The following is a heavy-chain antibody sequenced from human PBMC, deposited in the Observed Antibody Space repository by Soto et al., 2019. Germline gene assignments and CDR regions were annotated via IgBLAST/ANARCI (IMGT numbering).Heavy chain of an antibody. Sequence: ASVNVSCKASGYTFTSYDINWVRQATGQGLEWMGWINPNSGGTNYAQKFQGRVTMTRDTSISTAYMELSRLRSDDTAVYYCARGWWFTYYYYGMDVWGQGTTVTV. V-gene: IGHV1-2*02. D-gene: IGHD2-15*01. CDR3: ARGWWFTYYYYGMDV. CDR1: GYTFTSYD. J-gene: IGHJ6*02. CDR2: INPNSGGT.